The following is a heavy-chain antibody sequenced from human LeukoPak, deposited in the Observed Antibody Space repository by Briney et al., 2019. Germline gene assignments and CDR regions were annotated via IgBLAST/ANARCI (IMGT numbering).Heavy chain of an antibody. CDR1: GGSIRNYF. D-gene: IGHD3-22*01. CDR3: ARESKSYDGSGFYHDY. CDR2: IYTSGST. V-gene: IGHV4-4*07. Sequence: SETLSLTCSVSGGSIRNYFWSWIRQPAGKGLEWIGRIYTSGSTDYNPSLRSRVTMSVDTSRNQFSLKLTSMAAADTAVYYCARESKSYDGSGFYHDYWGQGTLVAVSS. J-gene: IGHJ4*02.